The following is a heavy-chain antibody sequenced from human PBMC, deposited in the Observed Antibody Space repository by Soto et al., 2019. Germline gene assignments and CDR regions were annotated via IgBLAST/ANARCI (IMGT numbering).Heavy chain of an antibody. CDR3: SKGEMSTIRNSFDP. CDR1: GFNTRFYS. Sequence: GGSLRLSCTASGFNTRFYSMSWVRQTPGKGLEWVAALSRSGGATYYADSVRGRFTISRDASKDTLFLQMRNLRAEDTAIYYCSKGEMSTIRNSFDPWGQGTLVTVSS. D-gene: IGHD1-1*01. J-gene: IGHJ5*02. V-gene: IGHV3-23*01. CDR2: LSRSGGAT.